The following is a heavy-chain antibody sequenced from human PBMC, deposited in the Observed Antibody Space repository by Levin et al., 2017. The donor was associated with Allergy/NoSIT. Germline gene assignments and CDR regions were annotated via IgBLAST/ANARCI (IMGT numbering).Heavy chain of an antibody. CDR1: GDSDDSMHTYY. Sequence: SETLSLTCSVSGDSDDSMHTYYWTWVRQSPGRGLEWIGYVYFTGSTNYNPSLKSRVTISLDTSKNQFSLKLSSVTAADTAVYYCARLVYDSSGHHRIFDSWGQGTLVTVSS. J-gene: IGHJ4*02. CDR2: VYFTGST. CDR3: ARLVYDSSGHHRIFDS. V-gene: IGHV4-59*08. D-gene: IGHD3-22*01.